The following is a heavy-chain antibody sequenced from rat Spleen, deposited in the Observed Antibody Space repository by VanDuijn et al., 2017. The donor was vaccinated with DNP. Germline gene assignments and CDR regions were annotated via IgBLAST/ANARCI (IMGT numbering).Heavy chain of an antibody. V-gene: IGHV1-43*01. D-gene: IGHD4-3*01. CDR3: ASSWVGVRGIWFAF. CDR1: GYTFTSYY. J-gene: IGHJ3*01. CDR2: INSGSGGT. Sequence: QVQLQQSGAELAKPGSSVKISCRASGYTFTSYYISWIKQTTGQGIAYIGYINSGSGGTNYNEKFKGKATLTVDKSSSTAFMQLSSLTPDDSAVYYCASSWVGVRGIWFAFWGQGSLVTVSS.